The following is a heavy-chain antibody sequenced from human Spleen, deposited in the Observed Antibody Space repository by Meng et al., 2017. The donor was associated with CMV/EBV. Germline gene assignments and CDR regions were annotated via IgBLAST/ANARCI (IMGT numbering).Heavy chain of an antibody. J-gene: IGHJ4*02. V-gene: IGHV4-59*10. CDR1: GGSISSYY. Sequence: QVQLRKWGAGLFKPSETLSLTCAVYGGSISSYYWSWIRQPAGKGLEWIGRIYTSGSTNYNPSLKSRVTMSVDTSKNQFSLKLSSVTAADTAVYYCARDSSSSFDYWGQGTLVTVSS. CDR3: ARDSSSSFDY. CDR2: IYTSGST. D-gene: IGHD6-6*01.